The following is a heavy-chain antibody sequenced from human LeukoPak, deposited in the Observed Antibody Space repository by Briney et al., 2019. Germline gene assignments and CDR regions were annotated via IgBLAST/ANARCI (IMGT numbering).Heavy chain of an antibody. D-gene: IGHD5-18*01. CDR2: INPNSGGT. CDR3: ASERYSYENWFDP. V-gene: IGHV1-2*02. J-gene: IGHJ5*02. CDR1: GYTFTGYY. Sequence: GASVKVSCKASGYTFTGYYMHWVRQAPGQGLEWMGWINPNSGGTNYAQKFQGRVTMTRDTSISTAYMELSRLRSDDTAVYYCASERYSYENWFDPWGQGTLVTVSS.